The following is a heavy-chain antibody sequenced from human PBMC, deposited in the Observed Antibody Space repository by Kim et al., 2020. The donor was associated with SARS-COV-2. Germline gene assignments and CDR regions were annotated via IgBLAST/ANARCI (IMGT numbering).Heavy chain of an antibody. J-gene: IGHJ4*02. D-gene: IGHD3-22*01. Sequence: ASVKVSCKASGYTFTSYYMHWVRQAPGQGLEWMGIINPSGGSTSYAQKFQGRVTMTRDTSTSTVYMELSSLRSEDTAVYYCARESYYYSSGYYPGDYWGQGTLVTVSS. CDR2: INPSGGST. CDR1: GYTFTSYY. CDR3: ARESYYYSSGYYPGDY. V-gene: IGHV1-46*01.